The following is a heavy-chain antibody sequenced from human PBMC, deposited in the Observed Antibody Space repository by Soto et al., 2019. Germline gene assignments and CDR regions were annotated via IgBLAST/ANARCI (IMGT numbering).Heavy chain of an antibody. CDR2: ISYDGSNK. V-gene: IGHV3-30*18. CDR1: GFTFSSYG. J-gene: IGHJ4*02. CDR3: AKELRYYYDSSGYSLPPTTFDY. Sequence: GGSLRLSCAASGFTFSSYGMHWVRQAPGKGLEWEAVISYDGSNKYYADSVKGRFTISRDNSKNTLYLQMNSLRAEDTAVYYCAKELRYYYDSSGYSLPPTTFDYWGQGTLVTVSS. D-gene: IGHD3-22*01.